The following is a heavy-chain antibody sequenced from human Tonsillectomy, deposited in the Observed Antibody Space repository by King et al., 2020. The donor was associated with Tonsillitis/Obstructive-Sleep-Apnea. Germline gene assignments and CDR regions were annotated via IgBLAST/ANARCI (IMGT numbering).Heavy chain of an antibody. J-gene: IGHJ6*03. CDR1: GYTFTSYG. Sequence: QLVQSGAEVKKPGASVKVSCKASGYTFTSYGISWVRQAPGQGLEWMGWISAYNGNTNYAQKLQGRVTMTTDTSTSTAYMELRSLRSDDTAVYYCARDQSYDYIWGRLPYYYYMDVWGKGTTVTVSS. V-gene: IGHV1-18*01. D-gene: IGHD3-16*01. CDR3: ARDQSYDYIWGRLPYYYYMDV. CDR2: ISAYNGNT.